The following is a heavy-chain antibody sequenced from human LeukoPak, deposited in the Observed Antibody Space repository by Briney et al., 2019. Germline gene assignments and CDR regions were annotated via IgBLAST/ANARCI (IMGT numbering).Heavy chain of an antibody. Sequence: PSQTLSLTCTVSGGSISSGGYYWSWIRQHPGKGLEWMGYIDYSGSTYYNPSFKSRVTISRDTSKNQFSLKLSSVTAADTAVYYCARGLYSIVDYWGQGTLVTVSS. J-gene: IGHJ4*02. V-gene: IGHV4-31*03. CDR3: ARGLYSIVDY. CDR2: IDYSGST. D-gene: IGHD2-8*01. CDR1: GGSISSGGYY.